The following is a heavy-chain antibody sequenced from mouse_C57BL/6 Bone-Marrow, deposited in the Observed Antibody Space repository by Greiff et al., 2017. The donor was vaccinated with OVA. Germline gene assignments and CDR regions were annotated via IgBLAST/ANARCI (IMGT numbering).Heavy chain of an antibody. V-gene: IGHV1-72*01. CDR1: GYTFTSYW. Sequence: QVQLQQPGAELVKPGASVKLSCKASGYTFTSYWMHWVKQRPGRGLEWIGRIDPNRGGTKYNEKFKGKATLTVDKPSSTAYMQLSSLTSEDSAVYYGAREDYGSSYEPLDYWGQGTSVTVSS. D-gene: IGHD1-1*01. CDR2: IDPNRGGT. J-gene: IGHJ4*01. CDR3: AREDYGSSYEPLDY.